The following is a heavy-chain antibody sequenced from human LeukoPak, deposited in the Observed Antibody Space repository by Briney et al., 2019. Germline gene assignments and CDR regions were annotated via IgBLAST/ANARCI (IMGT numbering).Heavy chain of an antibody. CDR1: GFTFSSYA. D-gene: IGHD2-15*01. V-gene: IGHV3-30-3*01. J-gene: IGHJ4*02. Sequence: GESLRLSCAASGFTFSSYAMHWVRQAPGKGLEWVAVISYDGSNKYYADSVKGRFTISRDNSKNTLYLQMNSLRAEDTAVYYCAREWDIVVVVAGLDYWGQGTLVTVSS. CDR3: AREWDIVVVVAGLDY. CDR2: ISYDGSNK.